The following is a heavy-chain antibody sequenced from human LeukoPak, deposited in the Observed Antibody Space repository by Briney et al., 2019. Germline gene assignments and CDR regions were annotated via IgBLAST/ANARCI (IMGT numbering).Heavy chain of an antibody. CDR1: GGSISSYY. J-gene: IGHJ5*02. V-gene: IGHV4-4*07. Sequence: PSETLSLTCTVSGGSISSYYWSWIRQPAGKGLEWIGRIYTSGSTNYNPSLKSRVAMSVDTSKNQFSLKLSSVTAADTAVYYCARGYYYGSGSYYNTPWFDPWGQGTLVTVSS. CDR2: IYTSGST. CDR3: ARGYYYGSGSYYNTPWFDP. D-gene: IGHD3-10*01.